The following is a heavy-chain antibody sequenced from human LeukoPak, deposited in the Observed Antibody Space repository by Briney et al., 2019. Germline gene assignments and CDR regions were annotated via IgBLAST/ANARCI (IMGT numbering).Heavy chain of an antibody. CDR2: IDPNSGGT. CDR3: ARVRAAHVIYNWFDP. D-gene: IGHD6-6*01. Sequence: ASVKVSCKASGYTFTGYYMHWVRQAPGQGLEWMGWIDPNSGGTNYAQKFQGRVTMTRDMSTSTVYMELSSLRSEDTGVYYCARVRAAHVIYNWFDPWGQGTLVTVSS. CDR1: GYTFTGYY. V-gene: IGHV1-2*02. J-gene: IGHJ5*02.